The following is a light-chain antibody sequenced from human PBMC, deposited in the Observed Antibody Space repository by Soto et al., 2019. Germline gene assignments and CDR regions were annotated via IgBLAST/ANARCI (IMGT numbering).Light chain of an antibody. V-gene: IGKV3-15*01. Sequence: EIVMTQSPATLSVSPGERVTLSCRASQSVSISLAWYQQKPGQAPRLLIYGASTRATGIPARFGGGGSGTEFTLTISSLQSEDFALYYCQQYNDWPPRWTFGQGTRVDTK. CDR3: QQYNDWPPRWT. CDR1: QSVSIS. CDR2: GAS. J-gene: IGKJ1*01.